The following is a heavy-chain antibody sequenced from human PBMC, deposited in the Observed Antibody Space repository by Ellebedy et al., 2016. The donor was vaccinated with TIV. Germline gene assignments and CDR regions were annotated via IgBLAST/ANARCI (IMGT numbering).Heavy chain of an antibody. CDR2: IYPGDSDT. D-gene: IGHD2-15*01. CDR1: GFTFSSYW. Sequence: GESLKISCAASGFTFSSYWIGWVRQMPGKGLEWMGIIYPGDSDTRYSPSFQGQVTISADKSISTAYLQWSSLKASDTAMYYCARVHCSGGSCYRFDPWGQGTLVTVSS. CDR3: ARVHCSGGSCYRFDP. J-gene: IGHJ5*02. V-gene: IGHV5-51*01.